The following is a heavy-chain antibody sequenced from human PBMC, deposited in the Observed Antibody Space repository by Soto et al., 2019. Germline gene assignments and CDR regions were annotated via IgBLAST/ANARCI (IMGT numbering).Heavy chain of an antibody. Sequence: GGSLRLSCAASGFTFSGSAMHWVRQASGKGLEWVGRIRSRPNNYATAYAASVQGRFTISRDDSKNTAYLQMNSLKTEDTAVYYCAKTQVLRYFDWLSPYYFDYWGQGTLVTVSS. CDR1: GFTFSGSA. V-gene: IGHV3-73*01. CDR2: IRSRPNNYAT. CDR3: AKTQVLRYFDWLSPYYFDY. D-gene: IGHD3-9*01. J-gene: IGHJ4*02.